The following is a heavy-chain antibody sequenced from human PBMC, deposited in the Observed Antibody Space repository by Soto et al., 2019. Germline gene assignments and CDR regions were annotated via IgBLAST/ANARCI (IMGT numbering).Heavy chain of an antibody. V-gene: IGHV4-4*02. CDR3: ARGGSYYYYYYGMDV. CDR1: GGSISSSNW. J-gene: IGHJ6*02. CDR2: IYHSGST. D-gene: IGHD1-26*01. Sequence: PSETLSLTCAVSGGSISSSNWWSWVRQPPGKGLEWIGEIYHSGSTNYNPSLKSRVTISVDKSKNQFSLKLSSVTAADTAVYYCARGGSYYYYYYGMDVWGQGTTVTVSS.